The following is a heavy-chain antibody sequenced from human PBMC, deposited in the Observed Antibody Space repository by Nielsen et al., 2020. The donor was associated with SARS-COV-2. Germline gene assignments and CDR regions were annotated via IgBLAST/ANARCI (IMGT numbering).Heavy chain of an antibody. V-gene: IGHV4-31*03. Sequence: SETLSLTCTVSGGSISSGGYYWSWIRQHPGEGLEWIGYIYYSGSTYYNPSLKSRVTISVDTSKNQFSLKLSSVTAADTAVYYCARDYTDNYYGMDVWGQGTTVTVSS. D-gene: IGHD4-11*01. CDR1: GGSISSGGYY. J-gene: IGHJ6*02. CDR2: IYYSGST. CDR3: ARDYTDNYYGMDV.